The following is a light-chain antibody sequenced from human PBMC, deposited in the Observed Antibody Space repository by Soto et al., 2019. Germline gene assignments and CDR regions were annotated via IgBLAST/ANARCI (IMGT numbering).Light chain of an antibody. J-gene: IGKJ4*01. Sequence: EIVLTQSPGTLSLSAGESATLSCRASQTVTSSSLAWYQQKPGQAPRLLIYDASSRATGIPDRFSGSGSGTDFTLTISRLEPEDFAVYYCQQYGSSPLTFGGGTKVEIK. CDR3: QQYGSSPLT. V-gene: IGKV3-20*01. CDR2: DAS. CDR1: QTVTSSS.